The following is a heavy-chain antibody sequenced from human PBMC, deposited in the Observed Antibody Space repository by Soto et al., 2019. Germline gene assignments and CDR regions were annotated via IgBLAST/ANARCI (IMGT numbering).Heavy chain of an antibody. CDR1: GYTFTSYG. J-gene: IGHJ4*02. D-gene: IGHD3-22*01. Sequence: ASVKVSCKASGYTFTSYGISWLRQAPGQGLEWMGWISAYNGNTNYAQKLQGRVTMTTDTSTSTAYMELRSLRSDDTAVYYCARGDYYDSSGYYYPFDYWGQGTLVTVSS. CDR3: ARGDYYDSSGYYYPFDY. CDR2: ISAYNGNT. V-gene: IGHV1-18*01.